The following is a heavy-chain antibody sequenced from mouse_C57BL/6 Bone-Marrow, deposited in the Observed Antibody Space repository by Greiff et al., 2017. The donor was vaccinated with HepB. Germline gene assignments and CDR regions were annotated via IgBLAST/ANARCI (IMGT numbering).Heavy chain of an antibody. CDR1: GYTFTSYT. CDR2: INPSSGYT. V-gene: IGHV1-4*01. CDR3: ASRTAQATDY. J-gene: IGHJ2*01. D-gene: IGHD3-2*02. Sequence: VQLQQSGAELARPGASVKLSCKASGYTFTSYTMHWVKQRPGQGLEWIGYINPSSGYTKYNQKFKDKATLTADKSSSTAYMQLSSLTSEDSAVYYCASRTAQATDYWGQGTTLTVSS.